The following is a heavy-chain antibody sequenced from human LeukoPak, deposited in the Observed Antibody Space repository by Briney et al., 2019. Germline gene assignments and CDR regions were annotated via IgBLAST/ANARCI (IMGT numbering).Heavy chain of an antibody. CDR2: IYPGDSDT. CDR3: ARRGTSDAFDI. CDR1: GYSFTSYW. Sequence: GESLKISCKGSGYSFTSYWIGWVRQMPGKGLEWMGIIYPGDSDTRYSPSFQGQVTISVDNSITTAYLQWSSLKASDTAMYYCARRGTSDAFDIWGQGTLVTVSS. D-gene: IGHD1-1*01. J-gene: IGHJ3*02. V-gene: IGHV5-51*01.